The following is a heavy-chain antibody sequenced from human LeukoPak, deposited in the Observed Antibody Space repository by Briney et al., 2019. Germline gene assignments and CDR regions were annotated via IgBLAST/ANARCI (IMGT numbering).Heavy chain of an antibody. J-gene: IGHJ6*03. CDR1: GYTFTGYY. V-gene: IGHV1-2*02. CDR3: ARDPRECSGGSCYSDYYYYMDV. D-gene: IGHD2-15*01. CDR2: INPNSGGT. Sequence: GASVKVSCKASGYTFTGYYMHWVRQAPGQGLEWMGWINPNSGGTNYAQKFQGRVTMTRDTSISTAYMELSRLGSDDTAVYYCARDPRECSGGSCYSDYYYYMDVWGKGTTVTVSS.